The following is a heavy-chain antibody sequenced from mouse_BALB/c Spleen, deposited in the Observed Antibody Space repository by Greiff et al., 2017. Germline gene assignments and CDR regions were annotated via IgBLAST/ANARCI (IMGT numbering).Heavy chain of an antibody. Sequence: DVKLVESGPGLVKPSQSLSLTCTVTGYSITSDYAWNWIRQFPGNKLEWMGYISYSGSTSYNPSLKSRISITRDTSKNQFFLQLNSVTTEDTATYYCARGKRDTARPAMDYWGQGTSVTVSS. CDR2: ISYSGST. V-gene: IGHV3-2*02. CDR1: GYSITSDYA. CDR3: ARGKRDTARPAMDY. D-gene: IGHD3-1*01. J-gene: IGHJ4*01.